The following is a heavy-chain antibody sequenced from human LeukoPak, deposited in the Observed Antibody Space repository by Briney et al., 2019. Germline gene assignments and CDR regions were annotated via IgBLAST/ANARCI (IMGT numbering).Heavy chain of an antibody. V-gene: IGHV3-64*01. CDR2: ITSNGGSA. J-gene: IGHJ4*02. D-gene: IGHD2-2*02. Sequence: GGSLRLSCVASGFTFSIYAMHWVRQAPGKGLEYVSAITSNGGSAYYANSVKGRFTISRDNSKNTLYLQMGSLRAADMAVYYCAREYCDSTTCYKTIDYWGQGTLVTVSS. CDR1: GFTFSIYA. CDR3: AREYCDSTTCYKTIDY.